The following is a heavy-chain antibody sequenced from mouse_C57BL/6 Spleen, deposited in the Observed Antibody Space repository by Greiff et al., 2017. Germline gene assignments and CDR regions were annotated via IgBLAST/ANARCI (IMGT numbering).Heavy chain of an antibody. Sequence: VQLQQSGPGLVQPSQSLSITCTVSGFSLTSYGVHWVRQSPGKGLEWLGVIWRGGSTDYNAPFMSRLSIPKDNSTSQVFFKMNRLRADDTAIYYCASHGSSPFADWGQGTMVTVSA. CDR3: ASHGSSPFAD. CDR2: IWRGGST. D-gene: IGHD1-1*01. V-gene: IGHV2-5*01. CDR1: GFSLTSYG. J-gene: IGHJ3*01.